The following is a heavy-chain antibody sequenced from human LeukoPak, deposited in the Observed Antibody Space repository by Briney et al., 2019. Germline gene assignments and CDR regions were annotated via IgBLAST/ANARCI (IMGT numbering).Heavy chain of an antibody. CDR2: TRNKANSYTT. Sequence: GGSLRLSCAASGFTFSDHYMDWVRQAPGKGLEWVGRTRNKANSYTTEYAASVKGRFTISRDDSKNSLYLQMNSLKTEDTAVYYCASHGSGSHDAFDIWGQGTMVTVSS. CDR3: ASHGSGSHDAFDI. J-gene: IGHJ3*02. V-gene: IGHV3-72*01. CDR1: GFTFSDHY. D-gene: IGHD3-10*01.